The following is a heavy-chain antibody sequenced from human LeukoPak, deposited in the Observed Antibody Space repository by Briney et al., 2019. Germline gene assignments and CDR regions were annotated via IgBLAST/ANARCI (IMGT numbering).Heavy chain of an antibody. D-gene: IGHD6-19*01. CDR1: GGSISSSNNY. Sequence: SETLSLTCTVSGGSISSSNNYWGWIRQPPGKGLEWIGSIYYSGSTYYKSSLKSRVTISADTSKNQFSLKLSSVTAADTAVYYCAREGYSSGWYYFDYWGQGTLVTVSS. J-gene: IGHJ4*02. V-gene: IGHV4-39*07. CDR2: IYYSGST. CDR3: AREGYSSGWYYFDY.